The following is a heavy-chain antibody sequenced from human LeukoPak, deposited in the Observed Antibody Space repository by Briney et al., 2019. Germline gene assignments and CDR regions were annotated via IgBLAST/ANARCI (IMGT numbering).Heavy chain of an antibody. CDR1: GGSMSSYY. D-gene: IGHD6-19*01. J-gene: IGHJ3*02. CDR2: IYYSGST. V-gene: IGHV4-39*07. CDR3: ARGPPPYSSGWYDDAFDI. Sequence: SETLSLTCTVSGGSMSSYYWGWIRQPPGKGLEWIGSIYYSGSTYYNPSLKSRVTISVDTSKNQFSLKLSSVTAADTAVYYCARGPPPYSSGWYDDAFDIWGQGTMVTVSS.